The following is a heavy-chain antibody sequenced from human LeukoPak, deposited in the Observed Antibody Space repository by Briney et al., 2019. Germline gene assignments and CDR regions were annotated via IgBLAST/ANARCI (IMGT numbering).Heavy chain of an antibody. CDR2: IYYSGST. CDR1: GGSISSYY. D-gene: IGHD3-22*01. V-gene: IGHV4-59*12. Sequence: SETLSLTCTVSGGSISSYYWSWIRQPSGKGLEWIGYIYYSGSTNYNPSLKSRVTISVDTSKNQFSLKLGSVTAADTAVYYCATEDSSGSLDYWGQGALVTVSS. CDR3: ATEDSSGSLDY. J-gene: IGHJ4*02.